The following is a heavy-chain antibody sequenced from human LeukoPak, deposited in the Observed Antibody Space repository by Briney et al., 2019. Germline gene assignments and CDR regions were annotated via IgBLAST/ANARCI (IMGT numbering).Heavy chain of an antibody. J-gene: IGHJ4*02. CDR3: ARVGGSWYFDY. V-gene: IGHV4-30-4*01. Sequence: SETLSLTCTVSGGSISSGDYYWSWIRQPPGKGLEWIGYIYYSGSTYYNPSLKSRVTISVDTSKNQFSLKLSSVTAADTAVYYCARVGGSWYFDYWGQGTLVTVSS. CDR1: GGSISSGDYY. CDR2: IYYSGST. D-gene: IGHD6-13*01.